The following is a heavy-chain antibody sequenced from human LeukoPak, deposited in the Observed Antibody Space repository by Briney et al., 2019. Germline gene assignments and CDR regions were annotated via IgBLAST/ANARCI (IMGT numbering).Heavy chain of an antibody. D-gene: IGHD6-13*01. Sequence: GGSLRLSCAASGFTFSSYAMSWVRQAPGKGLEWVSAISGSGGSTYYADSVKGRFTISRDNSKNTLYLQMNSLRAEDTAVYYCAKDPRYSSSWYSAGFNSDDAFDIWGQGTMVTVSS. J-gene: IGHJ3*02. CDR1: GFTFSSYA. CDR3: AKDPRYSSSWYSAGFNSDDAFDI. CDR2: ISGSGGST. V-gene: IGHV3-23*01.